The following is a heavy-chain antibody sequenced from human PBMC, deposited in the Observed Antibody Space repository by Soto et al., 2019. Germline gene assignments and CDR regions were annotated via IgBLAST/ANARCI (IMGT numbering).Heavy chain of an antibody. CDR3: ARGPPRAYKNY. Sequence: SETLSLTCAVYGGSFSGYYWSWIRQPPGKGLEWIGEINHSGSTNYNPSLKSRVTISVDTSKNQFSLKLSSVTAADTAVYYCARGPPRAYKNYWGQGTLVTVSS. D-gene: IGHD3-16*01. J-gene: IGHJ4*02. CDR2: INHSGST. V-gene: IGHV4-34*01. CDR1: GGSFSGYY.